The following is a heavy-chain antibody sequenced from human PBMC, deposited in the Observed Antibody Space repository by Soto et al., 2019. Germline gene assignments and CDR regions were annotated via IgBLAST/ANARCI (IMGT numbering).Heavy chain of an antibody. V-gene: IGHV3-72*01. CDR2: TRNKANSFTT. CDR1: GFTFSDHY. J-gene: IGHJ6*03. D-gene: IGHD6-13*01. CDR3: GEWGGAAGRYFMDV. Sequence: EVQLVESGGGLVQPGGSLRLSCAASGFTFSDHYMDWVRQAPGKGLEWVGRTRNKANSFTTEYAASVKDRFTISSDESKNSLYLQMNSLKTEDTAVYYCGEWGGAAGRYFMDVWGKGTTVTVSS.